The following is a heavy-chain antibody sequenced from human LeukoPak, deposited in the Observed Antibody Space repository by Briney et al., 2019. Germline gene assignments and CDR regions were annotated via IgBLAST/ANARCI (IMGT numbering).Heavy chain of an antibody. J-gene: IGHJ6*02. CDR3: TLFRETGTTPRDFYQFTMDV. CDR2: IRSKVNNYAT. V-gene: IGHV3-73*01. D-gene: IGHD7-27*01. Sequence: GGSLRLSCAASGVTFSGSAIHWARQASGKGLEWIGRIRSKVNNYATTYGVSVKGRLTISRDDSENTAYLQMNSLKLEDTAVYYCTLFRETGTTPRDFYQFTMDVWGQGTTVTVSS. CDR1: GVTFSGSA.